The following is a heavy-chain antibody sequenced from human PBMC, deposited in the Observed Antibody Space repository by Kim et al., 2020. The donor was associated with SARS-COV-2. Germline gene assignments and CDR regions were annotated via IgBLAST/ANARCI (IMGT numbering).Heavy chain of an antibody. D-gene: IGHD3-10*01. CDR3: AKAQRREHYYGSGIDY. V-gene: IGHV3-23*01. J-gene: IGHJ4*02. CDR2: ISGSGGST. Sequence: GGSLRLSCAASGFTFSSYAMSWFRQASGKGLEWVSAISGSGGSTYYADYVKGRFTISRDNSKNTLYLQMNSLRAEDTAVYYCAKAQRREHYYGSGIDYWGQGALVSVSS. CDR1: GFTFSSYA.